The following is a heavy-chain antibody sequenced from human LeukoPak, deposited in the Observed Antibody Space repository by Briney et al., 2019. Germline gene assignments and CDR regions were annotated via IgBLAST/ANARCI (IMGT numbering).Heavy chain of an antibody. D-gene: IGHD3-3*01. J-gene: IGHJ3*02. Sequence: PGGSLRLSCAASGFTFGSYSMNWVRQAPGKGLEWISYISTTSGTIYYADSVKGRFTISRDNSKNTLYLQMNSLRAEDTAVYYCAKDLRSGYVFDAFDIWGQGTMVTVSS. CDR2: ISTTSGTI. CDR3: AKDLRSGYVFDAFDI. CDR1: GFTFGSYS. V-gene: IGHV3-48*01.